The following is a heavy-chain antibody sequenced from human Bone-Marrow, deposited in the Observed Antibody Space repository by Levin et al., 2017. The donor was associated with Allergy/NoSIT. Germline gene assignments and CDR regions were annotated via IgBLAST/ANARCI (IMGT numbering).Heavy chain of an antibody. CDR1: GFTFSTYW. CDR2: IKEDGGEK. V-gene: IGHV3-7*01. Sequence: GGSLRLSCAASGFTFSTYWMSWVRQAPGKGLEWVANIKEDGGEKYYVDSVKGRFTISRDNAKNSLYLQMNSLRVEDTAAYYCGVTPRRDPFDYWGQGTLVTVSS. D-gene: IGHD2-21*02. J-gene: IGHJ4*02. CDR3: GVTPRRDPFDY.